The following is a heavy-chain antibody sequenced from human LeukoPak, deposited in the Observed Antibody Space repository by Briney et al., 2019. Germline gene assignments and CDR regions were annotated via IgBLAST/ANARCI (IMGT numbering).Heavy chain of an antibody. CDR2: INTDGSSP. CDR1: GFTFGSYW. CDR3: ARGTAASAGIDY. V-gene: IGHV3-74*01. J-gene: IGHJ4*02. Sequence: GGSLRLSCAASGFTFGSYWMHWVRQAPGKGLVWVSHINTDGSSPTYGDSAKGRFTVSRDNAKNTLFLQMNSLRVEDTAVYYCARGTAASAGIDYWGQGTLDTVSS. D-gene: IGHD6-13*01.